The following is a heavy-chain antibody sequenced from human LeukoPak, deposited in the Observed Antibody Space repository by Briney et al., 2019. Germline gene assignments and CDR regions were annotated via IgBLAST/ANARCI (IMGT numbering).Heavy chain of an antibody. CDR2: FDPEDGET. CDR1: GYTLTELS. D-gene: IGHD3-22*01. CDR3: ATISFEVGGYSTNLRYDY. Sequence: ASVKVSCKVSGYTLTELSMHWVRQAPGKGLEWMGGFDPEDGETIYAQKFQGRVTMTEDTSTDTAYMELSSLRSEGTAVYYCATISFEVGGYSTNLRYDYWGQGTLVTVSS. J-gene: IGHJ4*02. V-gene: IGHV1-24*01.